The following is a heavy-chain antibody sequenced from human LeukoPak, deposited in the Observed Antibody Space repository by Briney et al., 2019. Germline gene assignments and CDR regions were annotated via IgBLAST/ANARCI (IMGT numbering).Heavy chain of an antibody. Sequence: SETLSLTCTVSGDSVRTNNYYWSWIRQPPGEGLEWIGYIHYSGNTNYNTSLKSRVTISVDTSKSQFSLKLSSVTAADTAVYYCARRPNYGDYPFDYWGQGTLVTVSS. V-gene: IGHV4-61*01. CDR3: ARRPNYGDYPFDY. J-gene: IGHJ4*02. CDR1: GDSVRTNNYY. CDR2: IHYSGNT. D-gene: IGHD4-17*01.